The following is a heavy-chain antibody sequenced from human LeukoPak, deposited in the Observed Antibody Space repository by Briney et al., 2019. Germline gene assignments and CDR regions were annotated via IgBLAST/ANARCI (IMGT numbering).Heavy chain of an antibody. CDR1: GFTFSSYA. CDR3: AKDHRVTYYYYGMDV. V-gene: IGHV3-23*01. D-gene: IGHD5-18*01. Sequence: GSMRLSCAASGFTFSSYAMSWDRQAPGKGLEWVAAISGSGGSTYYADSVKGRFTISRDNSKNTLYLQMNSLRAEDTAVYYCAKDHRVTYYYYGMDVWGQGTTVTVSS. CDR2: ISGSGGST. J-gene: IGHJ6*02.